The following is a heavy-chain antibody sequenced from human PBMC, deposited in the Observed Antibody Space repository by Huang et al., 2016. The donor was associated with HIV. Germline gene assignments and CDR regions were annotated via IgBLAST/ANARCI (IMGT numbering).Heavy chain of an antibody. D-gene: IGHD3-10*01. Sequence: QLQLQESGPGLVKPSETLSLTCTVSGGSIRSDNYYWGWIRQPPGKGLEWSGSIYYSGSTYYNPSLKRRVTITVDTSKNHCSLRMRSVTAADTAVYYGARLPGSITMIRGVITDPYWGQGTLVTVSS. V-gene: IGHV4-39*02. CDR2: IYYSGST. J-gene: IGHJ4*02. CDR3: ARLPGSITMIRGVITDPY. CDR1: GGSIRSDNYY.